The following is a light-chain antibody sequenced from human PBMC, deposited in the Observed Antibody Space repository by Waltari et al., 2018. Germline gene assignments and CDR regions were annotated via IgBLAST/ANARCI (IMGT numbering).Light chain of an antibody. V-gene: IGKV1-13*02. CDR3: QQGNSYPRT. J-gene: IGKJ1*01. CDR1: QGISSY. CDR2: YAN. Sequence: IQMSQSPSSLSASVGDRVTITCRASQGISSYLNWYQQKPGKAPKLLIYYANSLASGAPSRFSGSGSGTEFTLTISSLQPEDFATYYCQQGNSYPRTFGQGTKVEIK.